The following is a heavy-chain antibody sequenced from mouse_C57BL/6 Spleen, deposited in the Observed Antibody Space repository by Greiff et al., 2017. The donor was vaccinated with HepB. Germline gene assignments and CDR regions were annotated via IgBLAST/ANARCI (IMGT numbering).Heavy chain of an antibody. Sequence: QVQLKQPGAELVMPGASVKLSCKASGYTFTSYWMHWVKQRPGQGLEWIGEIDPSDSYTNYNQKFKGKSTLTVDKSSSTAYMQLSSLTSEDSAVYYCARGGHRAHDYWGQGTTLTVSS. J-gene: IGHJ2*01. D-gene: IGHD1-3*01. CDR2: IDPSDSYT. CDR1: GYTFTSYW. CDR3: ARGGHRAHDY. V-gene: IGHV1-69*01.